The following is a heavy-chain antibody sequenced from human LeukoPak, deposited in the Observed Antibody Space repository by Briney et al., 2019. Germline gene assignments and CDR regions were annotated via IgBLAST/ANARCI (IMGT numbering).Heavy chain of an antibody. CDR3: ARERQRGIQLWLQPFGY. CDR2: INHSGST. Sequence: PSETLSLTCAVYGGSFSGYYWSWIRQPPGKGLEWIGEINHSGSTNYNPSLKSRVAISVDTSKNQFSLKLSSVTAADTAVYYCARERQRGIQLWLQPFGYCGQGTLVTVSS. CDR1: GGSFSGYY. V-gene: IGHV4-34*01. D-gene: IGHD5-18*01. J-gene: IGHJ4*02.